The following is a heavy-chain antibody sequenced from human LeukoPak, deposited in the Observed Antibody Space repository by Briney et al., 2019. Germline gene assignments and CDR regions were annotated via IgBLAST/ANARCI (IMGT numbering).Heavy chain of an antibody. CDR3: AREVRGTIFGVVITPLDY. Sequence: GASVKVSCKASGYTFTGYYMHWVRQAPGRGLEWMCWINANSGGTNYAQKMRGCVIMTTDTSKSTAYLELRSLRADDAVVYYCAREVRGTIFGVVITPLDYWGQGTLVTVSS. CDR2: INANSGGT. J-gene: IGHJ4*02. CDR1: GYTFTGYY. V-gene: IGHV1-2*04. D-gene: IGHD3-3*01.